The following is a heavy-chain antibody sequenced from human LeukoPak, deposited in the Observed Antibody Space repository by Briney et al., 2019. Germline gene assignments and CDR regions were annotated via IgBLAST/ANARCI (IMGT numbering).Heavy chain of an antibody. J-gene: IGHJ4*02. CDR3: ATVEGVDKLFDY. CDR1: GYTFTNYG. V-gene: IGHV1-18*01. D-gene: IGHD3/OR15-3a*01. CDR2: ISAYNGNT. Sequence: GASVKVSCKASGYTFTNYGISWVRQAPGQGLEWMGWISAYNGNTNYAQKLQGRVTMTTDTSTSTAYMELRSLRSEDTAVYYCATVEGVDKLFDYWGQGTLVTVSS.